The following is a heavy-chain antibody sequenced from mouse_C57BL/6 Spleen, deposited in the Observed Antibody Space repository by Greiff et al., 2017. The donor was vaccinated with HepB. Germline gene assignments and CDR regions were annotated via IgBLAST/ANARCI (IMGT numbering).Heavy chain of an antibody. CDR2: IDPETGGT. CDR1: GYTFTDYE. J-gene: IGHJ4*01. V-gene: IGHV1-15*01. D-gene: IGHD2-4*01. CDR3: TSRGLRGYYAMDY. Sequence: QVQLQQSGAELVRPGASVTLSCKASGYTFTDYEMHWVKQTPVHGLEWIGAIDPETGGTAYNQKFKGKAILTADKSSSTAYMELRSLTSEDSAVYYCTSRGLRGYYAMDYWGQGTSVTVSS.